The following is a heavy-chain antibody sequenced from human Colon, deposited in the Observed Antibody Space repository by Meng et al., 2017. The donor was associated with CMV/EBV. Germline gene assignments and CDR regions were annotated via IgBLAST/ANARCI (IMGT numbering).Heavy chain of an antibody. J-gene: IGHJ6*02. Sequence: LSLTCAASGFIFSSYTMNWVRQAPGKGLEWVSYISSSSGTIYYADSVKGRFIISRDNAKNSLYLQMNSLRAEDTAVYYCARMYYDSSGYYYEGQHYGMDVWGQGTTVTVSS. V-gene: IGHV3-48*04. CDR1: GFIFSSYT. CDR3: ARMYYDSSGYYYEGQHYGMDV. D-gene: IGHD3-22*01. CDR2: ISSSSGTI.